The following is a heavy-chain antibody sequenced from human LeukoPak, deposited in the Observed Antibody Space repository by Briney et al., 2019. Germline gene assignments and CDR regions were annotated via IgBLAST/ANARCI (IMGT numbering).Heavy chain of an antibody. V-gene: IGHV4-34*01. CDR1: GGSFSGYY. D-gene: IGHD4-17*01. Sequence: SETLSLTCAVYGGSFSGYYWSWIRQPPGKGLEWIGEINHSGSTNYNPSLKSRVTISVDTSKNQFPLKLSSVTAADTAVYYCARGGPSGDPLDYWGQGTLVTVSS. CDR3: ARGGPSGDPLDY. J-gene: IGHJ4*02. CDR2: INHSGST.